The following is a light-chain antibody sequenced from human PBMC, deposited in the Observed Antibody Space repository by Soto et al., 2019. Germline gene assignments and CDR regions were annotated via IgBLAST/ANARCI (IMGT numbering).Light chain of an antibody. Sequence: EIVLTQSPATLSLSPGERATLSCRASQSVGYHLAWYQQKPGQAPRLLIYDASNRATGVPARFSGSGSGRDFTLTISSLEPEDSAVYYCQQRNIWPPVTFGQGTRLEIK. CDR1: QSVGYH. V-gene: IGKV3-11*02. CDR2: DAS. CDR3: QQRNIWPPVT. J-gene: IGKJ5*01.